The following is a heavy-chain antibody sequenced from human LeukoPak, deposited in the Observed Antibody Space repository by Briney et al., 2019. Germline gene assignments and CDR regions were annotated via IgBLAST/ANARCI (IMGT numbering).Heavy chain of an antibody. D-gene: IGHD4-23*01. CDR2: INPNSDT. V-gene: IGHV1-2*02. CDR3: ARGRGGNSFDF. Sequence: ASVKVSCKASGCTFTDSYMHWMRQAPGQGLEWMGWINPNSDTNYAQKFQGRVTMTRDTSISTADMELNSLRSDDTGVYYCARGRGGNSFDFWGQGTLVTVSS. CDR1: GCTFTDSY. J-gene: IGHJ4*02.